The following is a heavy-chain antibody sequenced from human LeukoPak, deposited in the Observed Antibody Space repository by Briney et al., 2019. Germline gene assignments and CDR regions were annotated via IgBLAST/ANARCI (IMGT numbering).Heavy chain of an antibody. V-gene: IGHV1-2*02. D-gene: IGHD3-22*01. CDR1: GYTFTGYY. CDR3: AREISGYSDY. CDR2: INANSGDT. J-gene: IGHJ4*02. Sequence: ASVKVSCKASGYTFTGYYMHWVQQAPGQGLEWMGWINANSGDTKYAQKFRGRVTMTRDTSISTAYMELSRLRSDDTAMYYCAREISGYSDYWGQGTLVTVSS.